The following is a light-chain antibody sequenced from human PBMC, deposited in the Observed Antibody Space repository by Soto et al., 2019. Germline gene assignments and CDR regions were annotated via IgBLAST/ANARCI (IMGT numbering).Light chain of an antibody. CDR1: QSVSSGY. V-gene: IGKV3-20*01. CDR3: QQYGSSPRT. J-gene: IGKJ2*01. CDR2: GAS. Sequence: EIVLTQSPGTLSLSPGEKATLSCRASQSVSSGYLAWYQQKPGQAPGLLIYGASSRATGIPDRFSGSGSGTDFTLAISRLEPEDFAVYSCQQYGSSPRTFGQGTKLEIK.